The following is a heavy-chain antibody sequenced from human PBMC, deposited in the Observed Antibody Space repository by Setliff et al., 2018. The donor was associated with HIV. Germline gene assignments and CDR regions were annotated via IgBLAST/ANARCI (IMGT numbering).Heavy chain of an antibody. CDR2: INAGNGNT. CDR1: GYTFTTYA. CDR3: ARDRSATWTPTTY. J-gene: IGHJ4*02. V-gene: IGHV1-3*01. D-gene: IGHD6-25*01. Sequence: GASVKVSCKASGYTFTTYAIHWVRQAPGQRLEFMGWINAGNGNTKYSQRFQGRVTITIDTSASTAYMELSSLRSEDTAVYYCARDRSATWTPTTYWGQGTLVTVSS.